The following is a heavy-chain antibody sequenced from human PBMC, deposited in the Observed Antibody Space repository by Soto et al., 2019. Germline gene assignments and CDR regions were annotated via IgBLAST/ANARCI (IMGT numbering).Heavy chain of an antibody. Sequence: PSETLSLTCTVSGGSISSYYWSWIRQPPGKGLEWIGYIYYSGSTNYNPSLKSRVIISVDTSKNQFSLKLSSVTAADTAVYYCAREIVGYYDSSGYYYSDAFDIWGQGTIVTVSS. CDR3: AREIVGYYDSSGYYYSDAFDI. D-gene: IGHD3-22*01. CDR1: GGSISSYY. CDR2: IYYSGST. V-gene: IGHV4-59*01. J-gene: IGHJ3*02.